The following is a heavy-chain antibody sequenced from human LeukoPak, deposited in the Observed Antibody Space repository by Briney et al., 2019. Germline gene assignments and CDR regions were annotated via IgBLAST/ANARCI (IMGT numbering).Heavy chain of an antibody. V-gene: IGHV3-30*04. CDR3: VQRGGLDY. J-gene: IGHJ4*02. CDR1: GFTFRSFA. Sequence: PGGSLRLSCAASGFTFRSFAMRWVRQAPGKGLEWVAVISHDGSDKYYADSVKGRFTISRDNSKNTLHLQMNSLRAEDTAVYYYVQRGGLDYWGQGTLVTVSS. D-gene: IGHD3-16*01. CDR2: ISHDGSDK.